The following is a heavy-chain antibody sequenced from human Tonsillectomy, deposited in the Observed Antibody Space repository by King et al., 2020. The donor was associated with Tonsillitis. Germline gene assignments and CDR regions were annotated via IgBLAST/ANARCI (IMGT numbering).Heavy chain of an antibody. Sequence: QLVQSGAEVKKPGASVKVSCKASGYTFTSDGISWVRQAPGQGLEWMGWISAYNGNTTYAQKFQGRVTMTIHTSTSTAYMELRSLRSDDTAVYYCAIALGITIFGAVTLEEYYDNWGQGTLVTVSS. J-gene: IGHJ4*02. D-gene: IGHD3-3*01. CDR1: GYTFTSDG. CDR3: AIALGITIFGAVTLEEYYDN. V-gene: IGHV1-18*04. CDR2: ISAYNGNT.